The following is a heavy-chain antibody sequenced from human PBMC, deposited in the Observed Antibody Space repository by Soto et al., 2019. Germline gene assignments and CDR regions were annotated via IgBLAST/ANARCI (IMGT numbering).Heavy chain of an antibody. CDR2: ISSSSSTI. Sequence: GGSLRLSCAASGFTFSSYSMNWVRQAPGKGLEWVSYISSSSSTIYYADSVKGRFTISRDNAKNSLYLQMNSLRAEDTAVYYCARAGRAGFLEWLLSLDYWGQGTLVTVSS. V-gene: IGHV3-48*01. J-gene: IGHJ4*02. D-gene: IGHD3-3*01. CDR3: ARAGRAGFLEWLLSLDY. CDR1: GFTFSSYS.